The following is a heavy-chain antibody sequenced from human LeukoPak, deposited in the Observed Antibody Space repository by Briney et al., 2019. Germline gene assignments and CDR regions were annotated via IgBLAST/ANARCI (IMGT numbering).Heavy chain of an antibody. CDR2: INHNGTEK. J-gene: IGHJ4*02. Sequence: GGSLRLSCAPSGFTFNTFWMTSVRQARGKGLEWVANINHNGTEKYYMDSVGGRFTISRDNAKNSLSLEMEGLRLDDTAVYYCARDGGDLWPLDEWGRGTLVTVSS. D-gene: IGHD3-16*01. CDR3: ARDGGDLWPLDE. CDR1: GFTFNTFW. V-gene: IGHV3-7*01.